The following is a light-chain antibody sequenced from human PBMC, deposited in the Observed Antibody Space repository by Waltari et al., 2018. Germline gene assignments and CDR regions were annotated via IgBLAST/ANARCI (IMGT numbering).Light chain of an antibody. Sequence: SYDLTQPPAVSVSPGQTAIITCSGDRLGSTHVSWYQHTPGQSPVLIIFEDRKRPSGIPERFSASNSGNTATLTIIGTQAMDEADYYCQAWDSTSFYVFGTGTKVSV. V-gene: IGLV3-1*01. J-gene: IGLJ1*01. CDR1: RLGSTH. CDR2: EDR. CDR3: QAWDSTSFYV.